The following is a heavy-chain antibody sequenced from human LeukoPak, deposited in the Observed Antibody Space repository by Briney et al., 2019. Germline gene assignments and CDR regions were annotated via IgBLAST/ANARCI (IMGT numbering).Heavy chain of an antibody. Sequence: PGGSLRLSCAASGFSFTTFGMHWVRQTPGKGLEWVSHISKDESNKYYADSVKGRFTISRDTSKNTLFLQMNSLRVEDTAVYYCAKDNPDLDYWGQGTLVTVSS. CDR2: ISKDESNK. CDR1: GFSFTTFG. J-gene: IGHJ4*02. CDR3: AKDNPDLDY. D-gene: IGHD1-14*01. V-gene: IGHV3-30*18.